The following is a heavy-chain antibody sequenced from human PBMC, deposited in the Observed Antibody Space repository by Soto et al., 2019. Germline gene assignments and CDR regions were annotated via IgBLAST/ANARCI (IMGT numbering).Heavy chain of an antibody. J-gene: IGHJ4*02. CDR3: ARGDNGSSGNSFDY. D-gene: IGHD6-19*01. Sequence: QVQLQQWGAGLLKPSETLSLTCAVYGGSFSGYYWSWIRQPPGKGLEWIGEINHSRSTNYNPSLKSRVTISVDTSKNQFSLKLSSVTAADTAVYYCARGDNGSSGNSFDYWGQGTLVTVSS. CDR2: INHSRST. V-gene: IGHV4-34*01. CDR1: GGSFSGYY.